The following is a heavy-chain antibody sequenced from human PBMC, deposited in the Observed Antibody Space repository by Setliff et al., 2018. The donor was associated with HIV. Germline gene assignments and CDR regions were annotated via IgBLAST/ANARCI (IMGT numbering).Heavy chain of an antibody. V-gene: IGHV3-21*01. Sequence: PGGSLRLSCAASGFTLSSHSMNWVRQAPGKGLEWVSFISTSGSYIYYAASVKGRFTISRDNARKSLYLQMDNLRAEDTAVYYCARDRALSGVLDRAPFDSWGQGTMVTVSS. CDR3: ARDRALSGVLDRAPFDS. D-gene: IGHD2-8*01. CDR2: ISTSGSYI. CDR1: GFTLSSHS. J-gene: IGHJ4*02.